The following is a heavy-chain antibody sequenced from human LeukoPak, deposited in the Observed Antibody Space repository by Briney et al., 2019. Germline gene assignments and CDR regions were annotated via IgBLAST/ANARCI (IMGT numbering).Heavy chain of an antibody. Sequence: ASVKVSCKGSGYTFTGYYMHWVRQAPGQGLEWMGWINPNSGGTNYAQKFQGRVTMTRDTSISTAYMGLSRLRSDDTAVYYCARDRSADIVVVPAAKGSYYYYMDVWGKGTTVTVSS. V-gene: IGHV1-2*02. CDR3: ARDRSADIVVVPAAKGSYYYYMDV. CDR1: GYTFTGYY. D-gene: IGHD2-2*01. J-gene: IGHJ6*03. CDR2: INPNSGGT.